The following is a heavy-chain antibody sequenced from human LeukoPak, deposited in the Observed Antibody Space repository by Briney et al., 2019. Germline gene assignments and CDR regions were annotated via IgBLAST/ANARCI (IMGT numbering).Heavy chain of an antibody. V-gene: IGHV1-18*01. CDR2: ISAYNGNT. D-gene: IGHD2-15*01. CDR1: DYTFTSYG. Sequence: ASVKVSCKASDYTFTSYGISWVRQAPGQGLEWMGWISAYNGNTNYAQKLQGRVTMTTDTSTSTAYMELRSLRSDDTAVYYCARVSGRLEVGYFDYWGQGTLVTVSS. J-gene: IGHJ4*02. CDR3: ARVSGRLEVGYFDY.